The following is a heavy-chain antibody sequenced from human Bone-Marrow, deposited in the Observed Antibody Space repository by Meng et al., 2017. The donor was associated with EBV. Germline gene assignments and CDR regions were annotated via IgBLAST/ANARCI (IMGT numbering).Heavy chain of an antibody. V-gene: IGHV3-11*01. J-gene: IGHJ4*02. D-gene: IGHD6-19*01. CDR2: ISGPGSSV. CDR3: ARGEQWLRHYYFDH. CDR1: GFTVSDYY. Sequence: QVQLVESGGGLVKPGGSLRLSCVASGFTVSDYYMTWIRQAPGKGLGWVSYISGPGSSVYFADSVRGRFTISRDNAKNSLYLQMNSLRAEDTAVYYCARGEQWLRHYYFDHWGQGSLVTVSS.